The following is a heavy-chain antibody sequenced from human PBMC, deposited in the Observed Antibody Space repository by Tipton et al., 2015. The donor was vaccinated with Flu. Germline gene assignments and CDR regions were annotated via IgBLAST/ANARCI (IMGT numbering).Heavy chain of an antibody. CDR3: AADHYFGSGSYY. Sequence: TLSLTCTVYGGSFSGYYWSWIRQPPGKGLEWIGEINHSGSTDYNPSLKSRVTISVDTSKNQFSLRLSSVTAADTAVYFCAADHYFGSGSYYWGQGKMVTVSS. V-gene: IGHV4-34*01. D-gene: IGHD3-10*01. CDR2: INHSGST. J-gene: IGHJ4*02. CDR1: GGSFSGYY.